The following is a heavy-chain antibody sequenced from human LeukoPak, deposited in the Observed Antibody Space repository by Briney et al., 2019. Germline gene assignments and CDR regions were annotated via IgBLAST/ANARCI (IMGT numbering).Heavy chain of an antibody. Sequence: PSETLSLTCTVSGGSIRSYYRSWIRQPPGKGLEWIGYIYYSGSTNYNPSLKSRVTISVDTSKNQFSLKLSSVTAADTAVYYCARDSSVGGSWDYWGQGTLVTVSS. V-gene: IGHV4-59*01. CDR2: IYYSGST. CDR1: GGSIRSYY. CDR3: ARDSSVGGSWDY. J-gene: IGHJ4*02. D-gene: IGHD2-15*01.